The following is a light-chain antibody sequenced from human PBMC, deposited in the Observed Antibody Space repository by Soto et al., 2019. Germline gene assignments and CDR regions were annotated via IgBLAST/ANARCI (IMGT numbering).Light chain of an antibody. CDR1: QSLTNNY. J-gene: IGKJ4*01. CDR2: AAS. CDR3: QQYGSSLPVT. Sequence: EIVVTQSPGTLSFSPGERATLSCRASQSLTNNYLAWYQQKPGQAPRLLIYAASSRATGLPDRFSGSGSETDFTLTISRLEHEDFAVYYCQQYGSSLPVTFGGGTNVEIK. V-gene: IGKV3-20*01.